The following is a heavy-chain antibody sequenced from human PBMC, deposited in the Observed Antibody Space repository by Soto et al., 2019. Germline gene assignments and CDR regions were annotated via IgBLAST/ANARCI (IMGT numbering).Heavy chain of an antibody. D-gene: IGHD2-15*01. J-gene: IGHJ6*02. Sequence: GSLRLSCAASGFTFSSYAMSWVRQAPVKGLEWVSAISGSGGSTYYADSVKGRFTISRDNSKNTLYLQMNSLRAEDTAVYYCAKGVYCSGGSCYGEYYYYYGMDVWGQGTTVTSP. V-gene: IGHV3-23*01. CDR2: ISGSGGST. CDR1: GFTFSSYA. CDR3: AKGVYCSGGSCYGEYYYYYGMDV.